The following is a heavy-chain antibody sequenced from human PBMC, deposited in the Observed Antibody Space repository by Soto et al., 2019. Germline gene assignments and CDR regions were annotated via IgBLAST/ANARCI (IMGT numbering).Heavy chain of an antibody. CDR2: ITSDGGST. Sequence: HPGGSLRLSCAVSGFTFSSTWMNWVRQAPGKGLVWVSRITSDGGSTTYADSVKGRFTISRDNAKNTLYLQMNSLRAEDTAVYYCARDWYYSLDYWGQGTLVTVS. CDR1: GFTFSSTW. D-gene: IGHD2-21*01. J-gene: IGHJ4*02. V-gene: IGHV3-74*01. CDR3: ARDWYYSLDY.